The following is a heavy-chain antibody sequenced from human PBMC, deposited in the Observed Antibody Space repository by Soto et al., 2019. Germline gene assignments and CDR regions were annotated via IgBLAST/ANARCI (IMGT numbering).Heavy chain of an antibody. CDR3: ARLYHPYYYYSTWFDP. Sequence: PSETLSLTCTVSGGSISSYYWSWIRQPPWKGLEWIGYIYYSGSTNYNPSLKSRVTISVDTSKNQFSLKLSSVTAADTAVYYCARLYHPYYYYSTWFDPWAQGTLVTVSS. CDR1: GGSISSYY. D-gene: IGHD3-22*01. CDR2: IYYSGST. J-gene: IGHJ5*02. V-gene: IGHV4-59*01.